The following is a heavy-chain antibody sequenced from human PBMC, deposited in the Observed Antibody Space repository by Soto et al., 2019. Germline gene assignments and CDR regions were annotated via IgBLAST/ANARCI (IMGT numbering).Heavy chain of an antibody. CDR2: IYYSGNT. D-gene: IGHD6-6*01. V-gene: IGHV4-30-4*01. CDR3: ARERPDGARLDP. CDR1: GGSISSGDYY. Sequence: QVQLQESGPGLVKPSQTLSLTCTVSGGSISSGDYYWSWIRQPPGKGLEWIGYIYYSGNTYYNPSLTSRVTISVDTSKNQFSLKLSSVTAADTAVYYCARERPDGARLDPWGQGTLVTVSS. J-gene: IGHJ5*02.